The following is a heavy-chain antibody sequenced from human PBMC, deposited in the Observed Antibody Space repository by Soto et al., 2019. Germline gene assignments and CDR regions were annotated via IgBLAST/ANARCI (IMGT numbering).Heavy chain of an antibody. D-gene: IGHD3-22*01. CDR3: VKDRYYYDSSGYQNDY. CDR1: GFTFSGYA. J-gene: IGHJ4*02. Sequence: GGSLRLSCAASGFTFSGYAMTWVRQAPGKGLEWVSAIDPGGAGTYYADSVKGRFTISRDNSKNTLYLQMSSLRAEDTAVYYCVKDRYYYDSSGYQNDYWGQGTLVTVSS. V-gene: IGHV3-23*01. CDR2: IDPGGAGT.